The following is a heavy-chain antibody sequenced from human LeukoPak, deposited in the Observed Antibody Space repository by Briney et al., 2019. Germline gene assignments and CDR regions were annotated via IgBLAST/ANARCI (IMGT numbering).Heavy chain of an antibody. Sequence: PGGSLRLSCAASGFTVSSNYMSWVRQAPGKGLEWVSVIYSGGSTYYADSVKGRFTISRDNSKNTLYLQMNSLRAEDTAVYYCARMGIAVAGTRGDFDYWGQGTLVTVSS. V-gene: IGHV3-53*01. CDR2: IYSGGST. J-gene: IGHJ4*02. CDR3: ARMGIAVAGTRGDFDY. D-gene: IGHD6-19*01. CDR1: GFTVSSNY.